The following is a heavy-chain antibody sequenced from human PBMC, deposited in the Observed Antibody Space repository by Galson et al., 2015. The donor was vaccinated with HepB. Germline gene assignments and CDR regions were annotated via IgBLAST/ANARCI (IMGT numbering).Heavy chain of an antibody. V-gene: IGHV1-3*01. Sequence: SVKVSCKASGYTFTSYAMHWVRQAPGQRLEWMGWINAGNGNTKYSQKFQGRVTITRDTSASTAYMELSSLRAEDTAVYYCARYGSWSERGFGPWGQGTLVTVSS. D-gene: IGHD3-10*01. CDR2: INAGNGNT. CDR3: ARYGSWSERGFGP. J-gene: IGHJ5*02. CDR1: GYTFTSYA.